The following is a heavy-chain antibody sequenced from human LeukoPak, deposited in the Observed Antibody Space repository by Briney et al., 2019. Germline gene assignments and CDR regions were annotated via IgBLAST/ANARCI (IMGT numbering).Heavy chain of an antibody. CDR1: GGSITTYY. J-gene: IGHJ6*03. V-gene: IGHV4-59*12. Sequence: SETLSLTCTVSGGSITTYYWSWIRQPPGKGLEWIGYIYYSGSTNDNPSLKSRVTISVDTSKNQFSLKLSSVTAADTAVYYCARDSGYYYYYYMDVWGKGTTVTISS. D-gene: IGHD5-12*01. CDR3: ARDSGYYYYYYMDV. CDR2: IYYSGST.